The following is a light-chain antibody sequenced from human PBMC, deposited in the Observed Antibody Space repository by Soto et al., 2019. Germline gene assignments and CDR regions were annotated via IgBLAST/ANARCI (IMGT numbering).Light chain of an antibody. CDR2: GAS. Sequence: IVLTQSPATVSVSPGEGATLSCRASQSVSSNFTWYQQKPGQAPRLLMYGASTRATGITDRFSGSGSGTEVTLTISSLQSEDFAFYYCQQYSNWPRTFGQGTKVEVK. V-gene: IGKV3-15*01. CDR1: QSVSSN. CDR3: QQYSNWPRT. J-gene: IGKJ1*01.